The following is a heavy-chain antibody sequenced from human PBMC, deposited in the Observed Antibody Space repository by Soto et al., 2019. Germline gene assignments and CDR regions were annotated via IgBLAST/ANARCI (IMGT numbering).Heavy chain of an antibody. D-gene: IGHD2-2*01. CDR2: ISKSDYT. V-gene: IGHV3-21*01. CDR3: AREDSIVIPAVSDF. CDR1: GFAFDNYG. J-gene: IGHJ4*02. Sequence: GGSLRLSCTVSGFAFDNYGINWVRQAPGKGLEWVSSISKSDYTYYSDSVKGRFTISRDNAKNSVSLQMNTLRVEDTAVYYCAREDSIVIPAVSDFWGQGTLVTVSS.